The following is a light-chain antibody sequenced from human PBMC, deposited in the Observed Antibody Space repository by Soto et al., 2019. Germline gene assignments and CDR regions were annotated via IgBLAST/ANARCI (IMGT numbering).Light chain of an antibody. CDR1: QSISTH. CDR2: AAS. CDR3: QQSYTIPYT. Sequence: DIQMTQSPSSLSASVGDRVTLTCRASQSISTHLNWYQQKPGKAPNLLIYAASSLQSGVPSRFSGSGSGTDFTLTISSLQPEDFATYYCQQSYTIPYTFGQGTKLEI. J-gene: IGKJ2*01. V-gene: IGKV1-39*01.